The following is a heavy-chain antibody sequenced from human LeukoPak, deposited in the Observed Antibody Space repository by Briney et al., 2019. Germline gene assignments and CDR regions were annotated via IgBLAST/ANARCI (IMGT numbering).Heavy chain of an antibody. V-gene: IGHV3-74*01. CDR2: INGDGSTT. D-gene: IGHD5-18*01. CDR3: ARAGYNSGFDF. Sequence: PGESLTLSCAASGFTLSNYWVHWVRQAPGEGLVWVSRINGDGSTTIYADSVKGRFTISRDNAKNTLYLQMNSLRAEDTAVYYCARAGYNSGFDFWGQGTLATVSS. CDR1: GFTLSNYW. J-gene: IGHJ4*02.